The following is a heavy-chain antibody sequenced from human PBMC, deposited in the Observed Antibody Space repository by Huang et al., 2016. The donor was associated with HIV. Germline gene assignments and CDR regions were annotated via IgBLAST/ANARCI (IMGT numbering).Heavy chain of an antibody. CDR2: ISSICDFL. CDR1: GFSFSSLS. D-gene: IGHD3-10*01. Sequence: ELQLVESGGGLVKPGEALRLSCSGSGFSFSSLSMHWVRQAPVKRLGRLSSISSICDFLHHPASLSGRLTLSRYNAQHLLFLKLDDLTAEDTAMYYCASGCIIIDAYPFHRWGPGTEVTVSS. J-gene: IGHJ3*01. CDR3: ASGCIIIDAYPFHR. V-gene: IGHV3-21*02.